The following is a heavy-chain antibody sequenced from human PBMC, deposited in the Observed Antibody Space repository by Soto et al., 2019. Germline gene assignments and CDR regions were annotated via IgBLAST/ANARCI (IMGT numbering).Heavy chain of an antibody. J-gene: IGHJ4*02. Sequence: QVQLQESGPGLVKPSGTLSLTCAVSGGSISSSNWWSWVRQPPGKGLEWIGEIYHSGSTNYNPSLQGLVSISVDESKDECSLKLRSVTAADAAVYYCAREEAVVPPFALDSWGQGTLVTVSS. CDR1: GGSISSSNW. V-gene: IGHV4-4*02. CDR2: IYHSGST. CDR3: AREEAVVPPFALDS. D-gene: IGHD2-15*01.